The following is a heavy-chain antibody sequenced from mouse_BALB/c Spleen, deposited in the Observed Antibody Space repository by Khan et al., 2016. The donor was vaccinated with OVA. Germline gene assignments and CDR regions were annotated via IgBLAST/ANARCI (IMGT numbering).Heavy chain of an antibody. Sequence: LQESGAELAKPGASVKMSCKASGYTFTTYWMHWVKQRPGQGLEWIGYINPTSGYTDYNDKFKDRATLSADKSSSTAYMHLNSLTSEDSAGYYCTRDRIDYWGQGTTLTVSS. J-gene: IGHJ2*01. V-gene: IGHV1-7*01. CDR1: GYTFTTYW. CDR2: INPTSGYT. CDR3: TRDRIDY.